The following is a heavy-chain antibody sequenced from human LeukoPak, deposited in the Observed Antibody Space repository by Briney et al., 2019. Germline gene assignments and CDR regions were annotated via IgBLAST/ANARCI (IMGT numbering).Heavy chain of an antibody. J-gene: IGHJ4*02. Sequence: ASVNVSCKVSGYTLTELSMHWVRQAPGKGLEWMGGFDPEDGETIYAQKFQGRVTMTEDTSTDTAYMELSSLRSEDTAVYYCATSTYSSGWPDFDYWGQGTLVTVSS. V-gene: IGHV1-24*01. CDR3: ATSTYSSGWPDFDY. CDR1: GYTLTELS. D-gene: IGHD6-19*01. CDR2: FDPEDGET.